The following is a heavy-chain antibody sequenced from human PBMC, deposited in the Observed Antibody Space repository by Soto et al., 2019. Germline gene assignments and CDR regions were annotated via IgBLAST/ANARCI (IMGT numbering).Heavy chain of an antibody. Sequence: SVKVSCKASGGTLGTYSMSWVRQAPGQGLEWMGRITPSLNKATYAQKFQGRVTITAGKSTSTSFMQLSSLRSEDTAVYYCASEVDCCGDCPTSFDTWG. D-gene: IGHD2-21*02. J-gene: IGHJ5*01. CDR1: GGTLGTYS. CDR3: ASEVDCCGDCPTSFDT. V-gene: IGHV1-69*08. CDR2: ITPSLNKA.